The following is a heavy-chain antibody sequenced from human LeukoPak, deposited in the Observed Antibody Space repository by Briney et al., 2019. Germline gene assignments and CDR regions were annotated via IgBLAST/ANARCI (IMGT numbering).Heavy chain of an antibody. CDR2: INPNSGGT. Sequence: ASVKVSCKASGYTFSAYYMHWVRQAPGQGLEWMGWINPNSGGTNYAQRFQGRVTMTRDTSISTAYMELSRLRSDDTAVYYRARDERGDYYDSSGYFRFDPWGQGTLVTVSS. J-gene: IGHJ5*02. CDR3: ARDERGDYYDSSGYFRFDP. V-gene: IGHV1-2*02. CDR1: GYTFSAYY. D-gene: IGHD3-22*01.